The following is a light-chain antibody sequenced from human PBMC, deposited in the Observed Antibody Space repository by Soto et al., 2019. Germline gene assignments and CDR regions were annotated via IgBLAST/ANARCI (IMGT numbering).Light chain of an antibody. Sequence: DIQMTQSPSSLSASVGDRVTITCRASQGISNYLAWYQQKPGKVPKLLIYAASTLQSRVPSRFSGSGCGTDCTLSISSLQPEDVATYYCQKYNSAPHTFGQGTKLEIK. CDR1: QGISNY. V-gene: IGKV1-27*01. CDR3: QKYNSAPHT. J-gene: IGKJ2*01. CDR2: AAS.